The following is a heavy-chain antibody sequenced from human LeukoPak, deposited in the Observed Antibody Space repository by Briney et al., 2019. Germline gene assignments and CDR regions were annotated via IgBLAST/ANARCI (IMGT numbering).Heavy chain of an antibody. Sequence: GGSLRLSCAASGFTFSSYAMSWVRQAPGKGLEWVSSISGSGTNTDYADSVKGRFTISRDNSKNTVNVQMNSLRAEDTAVYYCATGSGYDHLFEYYFDYWGQGTLVTVSS. V-gene: IGHV3-23*01. J-gene: IGHJ4*02. CDR3: ATGSGYDHLFEYYFDY. CDR1: GFTFSSYA. CDR2: ISGSGTNT. D-gene: IGHD5-12*01.